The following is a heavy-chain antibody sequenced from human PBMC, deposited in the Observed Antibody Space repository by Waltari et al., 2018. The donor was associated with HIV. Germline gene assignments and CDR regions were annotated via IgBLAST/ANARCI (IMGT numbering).Heavy chain of an antibody. J-gene: IGHJ6*02. Sequence: QVQLVQSGAEVKKPGASVKVSCTASGYTFTGYYMHWVRPAPGQGLEWMGLINPNSGGTNYAQKFQGRVTMTRDTSISTAYMELSRLRSDDTAVYYCARDRDGAYYYYGMDVWGQGTTVTVSS. CDR1: GYTFTGYY. V-gene: IGHV1-2*02. CDR3: ARDRDGAYYYYGMDV. CDR2: INPNSGGT. D-gene: IGHD1-26*01.